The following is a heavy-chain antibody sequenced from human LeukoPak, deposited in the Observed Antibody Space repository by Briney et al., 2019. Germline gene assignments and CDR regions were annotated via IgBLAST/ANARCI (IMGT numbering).Heavy chain of an antibody. CDR3: ARGGGGLGV. CDR2: INTDGRTT. J-gene: IGHJ6*02. V-gene: IGHV3-74*03. Sequence: GGSLRLSCAASGFTFSDYRTYWVRQPPGKGLVWASYINTDGRTTKYADSVRGRFTISRDNAKNTLYLQMNSLRAEDTAVYYCARGGGGLGVWGQGTTVTVSS. CDR1: GFTFSDYR.